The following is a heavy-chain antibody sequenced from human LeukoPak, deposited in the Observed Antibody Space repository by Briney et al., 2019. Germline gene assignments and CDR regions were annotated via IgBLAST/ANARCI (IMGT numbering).Heavy chain of an antibody. D-gene: IGHD3-3*01. CDR1: GFTSNTFT. V-gene: IGHV3-21*01. CDR3: ARGRIPITVFGVVPDFDY. J-gene: IGHJ4*02. Sequence: GGSLRLSCAASGFTSNTFTMNWVRQAPGRALEWVSSISATSSYIYYADSVKGRFTISRDNAKNSMWLQMNNLRAEDTAIYYCARGRIPITVFGVVPDFDYWGQEGTLVTISS. CDR2: ISATSSYI.